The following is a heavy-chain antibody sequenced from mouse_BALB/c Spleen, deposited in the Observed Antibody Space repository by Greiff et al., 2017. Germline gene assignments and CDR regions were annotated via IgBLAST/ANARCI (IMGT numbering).Heavy chain of an antibody. V-gene: IGHV3-2*02. D-gene: IGHD1-1*01. CDR3: ARRRITTGYWYFDV. CDR1: GYSITSDYA. J-gene: IGHJ1*01. CDR2: ISYSGST. Sequence: EVKLLESGPGLVKPSQSLSLTCTVTGYSITSDYAWNWIRQFPGNKLEWMGYISYSGSTSYNPSLKSRISITRDTSKNLFFLQLNSVTTEDTATYYCARRRITTGYWYFDVWGAGTTVTVSS.